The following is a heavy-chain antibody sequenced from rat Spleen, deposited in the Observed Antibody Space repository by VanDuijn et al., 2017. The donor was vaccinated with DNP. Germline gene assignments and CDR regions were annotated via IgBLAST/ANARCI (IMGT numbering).Heavy chain of an antibody. CDR3: ALLQWSGYSTLDA. V-gene: IGHV5S10*01. Sequence: EVQLVESGGGLVQPGRSLKLSCAASGFTFSDYNMAWVRQAPKKGLEWVATIIYDGSKTYYRDSVKGRFTISRDNAKRTLYLQMDSLRSEDTATYCCALLQWSGYSTLDAWGQGTSVTVSS. J-gene: IGHJ4*01. D-gene: IGHD1-1*01. CDR1: GFTFSDYN. CDR2: IIYDGSKT.